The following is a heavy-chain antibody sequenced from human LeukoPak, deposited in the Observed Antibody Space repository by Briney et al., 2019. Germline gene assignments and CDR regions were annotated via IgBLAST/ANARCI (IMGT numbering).Heavy chain of an antibody. D-gene: IGHD2-2*01. J-gene: IGHJ4*02. CDR2: ISGSGGST. CDR1: GFTFSSYA. Sequence: GGSLRLSCAASGFTFSSYAMSWVRQAPGKGLEWVSAISGSGGSTSYADSVKGRFTISRDNSKNTLYLQMNSLRAEDTAVYYCAKERVYISSTSCFDYWGQGTLVTVSS. V-gene: IGHV3-23*01. CDR3: AKERVYISSTSCFDY.